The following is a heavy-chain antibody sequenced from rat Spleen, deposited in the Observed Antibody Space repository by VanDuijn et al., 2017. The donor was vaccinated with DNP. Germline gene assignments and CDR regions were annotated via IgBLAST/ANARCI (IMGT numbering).Heavy chain of an antibody. Sequence: EVQLQESGPGLVKPSQSLSLTCSVTGYSITSSYRWNWIRKFPGNKLEWIGHIRYSGSTSYNQSLKSRISITRDTSKNQLFLQLNSVTTEDTATYYCASYYYDGYYAMDAWGQGTSVTVSS. D-gene: IGHD1-12*02. CDR3: ASYYYDGYYAMDA. CDR1: GYSITSSY. CDR2: IRYSGST. V-gene: IGHV3-1*01. J-gene: IGHJ4*01.